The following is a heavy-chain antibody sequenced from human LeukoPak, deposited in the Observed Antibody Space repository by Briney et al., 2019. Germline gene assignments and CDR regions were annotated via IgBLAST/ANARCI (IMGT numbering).Heavy chain of an antibody. D-gene: IGHD3-10*01. CDR1: GCTFSSYW. V-gene: IGHV3-7*01. CDR3: ARERMYSGSGSTFPYYDY. Sequence: PGGSLRLSCAASGCTFSSYWMSWVRQSPGKGLEWVANIKPDGSEKYYVDSVKGRFTISRDNARNALFLEMNSLRAEDTAVYYCARERMYSGSGSTFPYYDYWGQGTLVIVSS. CDR2: IKPDGSEK. J-gene: IGHJ4*02.